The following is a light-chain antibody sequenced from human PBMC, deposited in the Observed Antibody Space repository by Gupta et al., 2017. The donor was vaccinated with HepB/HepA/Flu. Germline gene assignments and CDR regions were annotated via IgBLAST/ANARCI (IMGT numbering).Light chain of an antibody. CDR2: GAS. CDR3: QQEDNSPRT. CDR1: QSILYNDNSKNY. V-gene: IGKV4-1*01. J-gene: IGKJ1*01. Sequence: DIVMTQSPDSLSVSMGERATINFKSSQSILYNDNSKNYLAWYRQKPGQPPELLISGASTRECGVPDRFSGSGSGTDFTLTISSLQAEDVAVYYCQQEDNSPRTFGQGTKVEIK.